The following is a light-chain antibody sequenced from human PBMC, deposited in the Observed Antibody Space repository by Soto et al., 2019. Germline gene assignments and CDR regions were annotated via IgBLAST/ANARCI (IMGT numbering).Light chain of an antibody. J-gene: IGKJ1*01. CDR3: QQSYSTPRT. CDR1: QSISSY. CDR2: AAS. Sequence: IQVTQSPSSLSASVGDRVTITCRASQSISSYLNWYQQKPGKAPKLLIYAASSLQSGVPSRFSGSGSGTDFTLTISSLQPEDFATYYCQQSYSTPRTFGQGTKV. V-gene: IGKV1-39*01.